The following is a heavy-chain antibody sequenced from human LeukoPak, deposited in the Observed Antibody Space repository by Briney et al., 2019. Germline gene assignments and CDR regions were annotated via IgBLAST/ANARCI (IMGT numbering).Heavy chain of an antibody. CDR3: ARHSSDYGGNFDY. D-gene: IGHD4-23*01. Sequence: SETLSLTCTVSGGSIRSYYWSWIRQPPGKGLQWIGYIYYSRSTKYNPSLKSRVTISVDTSKNHFSLRLSSVTAADTAVYYCARHSSDYGGNFDYWGQGKLVTVSS. V-gene: IGHV4-59*08. J-gene: IGHJ4*02. CDR2: IYYSRST. CDR1: GGSIRSYY.